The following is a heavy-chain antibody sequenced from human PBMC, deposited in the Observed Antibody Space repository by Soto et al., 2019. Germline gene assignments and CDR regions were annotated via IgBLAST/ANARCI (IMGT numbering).Heavy chain of an antibody. D-gene: IGHD6-6*01. Sequence: GGSLRLSCAASGFTFDDYTMHWVRQAPGKGLEWVSLISWDGGSTYYADSVKGRFTISRDNSKNSLYLQMNSLRTEDTALYYCAKDIISIAALSGYYYGMDVWGQGTTVTVSS. CDR1: GFTFDDYT. J-gene: IGHJ6*02. CDR2: ISWDGGST. CDR3: AKDIISIAALSGYYYGMDV. V-gene: IGHV3-43*01.